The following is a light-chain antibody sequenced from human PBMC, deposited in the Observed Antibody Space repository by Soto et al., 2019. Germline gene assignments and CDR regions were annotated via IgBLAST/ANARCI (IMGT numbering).Light chain of an antibody. V-gene: IGLV2-14*01. CDR1: SSDVGGYNY. CDR3: SSYTSSSIVV. CDR2: DVS. J-gene: IGLJ2*01. Sequence: QSALTQPASVSGSPGQSITISCTGTSSDVGGYNYVSWYQQHPGKAPKLMIYDVSNRPSGVSKRFSGSKSGNTASLPISGLQAEDEADYYCSSYTSSSIVVFGGGTKLTVL.